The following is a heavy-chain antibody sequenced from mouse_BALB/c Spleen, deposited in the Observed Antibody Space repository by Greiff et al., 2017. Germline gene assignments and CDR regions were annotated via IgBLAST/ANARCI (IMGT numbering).Heavy chain of an antibody. CDR2: ISYDGSN. CDR1: GFSFTSGYF. D-gene: IGHD5-1*01. Sequence: VQLMESGPGLVKPSQSLSLTCSVTGFSFTSGYFWNWIRQSPGNKLVWMGYISYDGSNNYNPSLKNRISITRDTSKNQFFLKLNSVTTEDTATYDCARTYYWGQGTLVTVSA. CDR3: ARTYY. V-gene: IGHV3-6*02. J-gene: IGHJ3*01.